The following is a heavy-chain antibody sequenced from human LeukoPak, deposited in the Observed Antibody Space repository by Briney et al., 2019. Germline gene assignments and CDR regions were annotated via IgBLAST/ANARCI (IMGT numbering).Heavy chain of an antibody. CDR1: GYTFTGYY. V-gene: IGHV1-2*02. CDR3: ARGPRGWFGELLGYYYYMDV. Sequence: GASVKVSCKASGYTFTGYYMHWVRQAPGQGLEWMGWINPNSGGTNYAQKFQGRVTITRNTSISTAYMELSSLRSEDTAVYYCARGPRGWFGELLGYYYYMDVWGKGTTVTVSS. J-gene: IGHJ6*03. D-gene: IGHD3-10*01. CDR2: INPNSGGT.